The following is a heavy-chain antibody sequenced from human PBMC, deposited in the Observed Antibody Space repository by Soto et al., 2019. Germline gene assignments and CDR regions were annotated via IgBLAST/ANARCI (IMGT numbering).Heavy chain of an antibody. V-gene: IGHV3-15*07. D-gene: IGHD2-15*01. Sequence: PGGSLRLSCAASGFTFSNAWINWVRQAPGKGLEWVGRIKSKTDGGTTDFAAPVKGRFAISRDDSKNMVYLQMNSLRSEDTAVYYCAREGVVVVAATDHDAFDIWGQGTMVTVSS. CDR1: GFTFSNAW. CDR2: IKSKTDGGTT. CDR3: AREGVVVVAATDHDAFDI. J-gene: IGHJ3*02.